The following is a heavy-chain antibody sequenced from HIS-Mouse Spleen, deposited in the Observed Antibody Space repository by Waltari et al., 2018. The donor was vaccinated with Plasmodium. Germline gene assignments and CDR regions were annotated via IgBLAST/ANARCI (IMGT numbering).Heavy chain of an antibody. Sequence: QLQLQKSGPGLVKPSETLSLTCTVSAGSIRSSSYYWGWIRQPPGKGLEWIGSIYYSGSTYYNPSLKSRVTISVDTSKNQFSLKLSSVTAADTAVYYCARRGGSYYYFDYWGQGTLVTVSS. CDR2: IYYSGST. V-gene: IGHV4-39*01. D-gene: IGHD1-26*01. CDR3: ARRGGSYYYFDY. CDR1: AGSIRSSSYY. J-gene: IGHJ4*02.